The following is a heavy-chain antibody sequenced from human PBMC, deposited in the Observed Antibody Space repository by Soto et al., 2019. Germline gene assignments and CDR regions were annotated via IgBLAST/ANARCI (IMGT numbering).Heavy chain of an antibody. CDR3: ASSGIVGREVNTWFDP. J-gene: IGHJ5*02. Sequence: SETLSLTCTVSAGSITTSYWSWIRQPLGKTLEWIGYISYRGSTNYNPSLKSRLTISIDTSKSQISLKLTSMTTADTAVYYCASSGIVGREVNTWFDPWGQGTLVTVSS. D-gene: IGHD3-22*01. CDR2: ISYRGST. CDR1: AGSITTSY. V-gene: IGHV4-59*01.